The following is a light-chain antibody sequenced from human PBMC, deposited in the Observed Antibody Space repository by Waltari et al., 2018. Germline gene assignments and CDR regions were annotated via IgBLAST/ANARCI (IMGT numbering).Light chain of an antibody. CDR2: AAS. V-gene: IGKV1-39*01. Sequence: DIQMTQSPSSVSASVGDRVTITCRAHQSIRKYLNWYQQNPGTAPKLLIYAASSLQSGVPSRFGGAGSGTDFALTISSLQPEDFATYYCQQSSTTPRTFGQGTKVEIK. J-gene: IGKJ1*01. CDR1: QSIRKY. CDR3: QQSSTTPRT.